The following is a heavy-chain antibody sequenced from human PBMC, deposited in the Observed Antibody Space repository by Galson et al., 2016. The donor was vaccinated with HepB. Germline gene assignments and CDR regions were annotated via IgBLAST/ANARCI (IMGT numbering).Heavy chain of an antibody. CDR1: GYTFINYG. CDR2: ISAYNGNT. D-gene: IGHD7-27*01. V-gene: IGHV1-18*01. CDR3: AREGGTGDLYFDY. J-gene: IGHJ4*02. Sequence: SVKVSCKASGYTFINYGITWMRQAPGQGLEWMGWISAYNGNTNYAQKYQGRVTMTRDTSTGTVYMELRSLRSDETAVYYCAREGGTGDLYFDYWGQGTLVTVSS.